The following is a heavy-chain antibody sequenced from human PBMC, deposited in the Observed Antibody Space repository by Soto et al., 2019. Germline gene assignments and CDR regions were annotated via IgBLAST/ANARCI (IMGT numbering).Heavy chain of an antibody. D-gene: IGHD3-22*01. Sequence: QVQLQESGPGLVKPSETLSLTCAVSGDSISSYYCMWIRQPPGKGLESIGYLYYGRSANYKPSLKSRVTLSVVTSTNQCSLTLSSMTAADTAVYYCALRSMAVVPEYWGQGTLVTVSS. V-gene: IGHV4-59*01. CDR1: GDSISSYY. J-gene: IGHJ4*02. CDR2: LYYGRSA. CDR3: ALRSMAVVPEY.